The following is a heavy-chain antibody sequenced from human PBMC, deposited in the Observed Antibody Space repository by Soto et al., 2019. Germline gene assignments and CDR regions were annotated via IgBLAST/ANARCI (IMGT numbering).Heavy chain of an antibody. J-gene: IGHJ4*02. CDR3: ARAPGYSSAYLGY. Sequence: AAVKVSCKASGYTFIGYYMHWVRQAPGQGLEWMGWINPNSGGTNYAQKFQGRVTMTRDTSISTAYMELSRLRSDDTAVYYCARAPGYSSAYLGYWGQGTLVTVSS. CDR2: INPNSGGT. D-gene: IGHD6-19*01. V-gene: IGHV1-2*02. CDR1: GYTFIGYY.